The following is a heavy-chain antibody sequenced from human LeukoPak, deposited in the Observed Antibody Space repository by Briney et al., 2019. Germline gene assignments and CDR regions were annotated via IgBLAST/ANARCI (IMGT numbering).Heavy chain of an antibody. J-gene: IGHJ5*02. D-gene: IGHD2-2*01. V-gene: IGHV4-59*11. Sequence: SETLSLTCTVSGGYIRSHYWGWIRQPPGKGLECIGYIYYSGSTDYKPSLKSRVTISIDRSKTQFSLKLSSVTAADTAVHYCARVVPATTNWFDPWGQGTLVTVSS. CDR2: IYYSGST. CDR1: GGYIRSHY. CDR3: ARVVPATTNWFDP.